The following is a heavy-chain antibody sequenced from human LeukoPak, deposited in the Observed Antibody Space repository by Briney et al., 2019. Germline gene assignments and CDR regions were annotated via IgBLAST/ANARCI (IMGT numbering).Heavy chain of an antibody. J-gene: IGHJ5*02. V-gene: IGHV1-2*02. CDR3: ARAHLIAAAGYNWFDP. CDR1: GYTFTGYY. CDR2: INPNSGAT. Sequence: GASVKVSCKASGYTFTGYYMHWVRQAPGQGLEWMGWINPNSGATNYAQKFQGRVTMTRDTSISTAYMELSRLRSDDTAVYYCARAHLIAAAGYNWFDPWGQGTLVTVSS. D-gene: IGHD6-13*01.